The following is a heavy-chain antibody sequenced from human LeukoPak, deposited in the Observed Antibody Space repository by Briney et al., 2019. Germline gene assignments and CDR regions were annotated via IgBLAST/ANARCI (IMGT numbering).Heavy chain of an antibody. CDR2: ISYDGSNK. Sequence: PGGSLRVSCAASGFTFSSYGMHWVRQAPGKGVEWVAVISYDGSNKYYADSVKGRFTISRDNSKNTLYLQMNSLRAEDTAVYYCAKDRSSSWIDYWGQGTLVTVSS. CDR1: GFTFSSYG. J-gene: IGHJ4*02. D-gene: IGHD6-13*01. CDR3: AKDRSSSWIDY. V-gene: IGHV3-30*18.